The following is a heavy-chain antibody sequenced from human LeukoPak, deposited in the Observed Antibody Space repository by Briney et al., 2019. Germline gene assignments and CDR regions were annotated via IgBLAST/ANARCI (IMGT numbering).Heavy chain of an antibody. V-gene: IGHV3-21*01. J-gene: IGHJ4*02. D-gene: IGHD5-12*01. CDR3: ARDLPKSGATSYYFDY. CDR1: GFTFSSYS. Sequence: GGSLRLSCAASGFTFSSYSMNWVRQAPGKGLEWVSSISSSSSYIYYADSVKGRFTISSDNAKNSLYLQMNSLRAEDTAVYYCARDLPKSGATSYYFDYWGQGTLVTVSS. CDR2: ISSSSSYI.